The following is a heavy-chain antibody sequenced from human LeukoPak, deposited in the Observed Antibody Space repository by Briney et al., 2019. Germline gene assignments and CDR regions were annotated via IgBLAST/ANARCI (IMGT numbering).Heavy chain of an antibody. CDR3: VLDLFSSFAFDI. CDR2: INSDGSST. Sequence: GGSLRLSCAASGFTFSNYWMHWVRQAPGKGLLWVSRINSDGSSTYYADSVKGRFTTSRDNAKNALHLQMNSLTAEDTAVYYCVLDLFSSFAFDIWGQGTMVTVSS. CDR1: GFTFSNYW. J-gene: IGHJ3*02. V-gene: IGHV3-74*01. D-gene: IGHD3/OR15-3a*01.